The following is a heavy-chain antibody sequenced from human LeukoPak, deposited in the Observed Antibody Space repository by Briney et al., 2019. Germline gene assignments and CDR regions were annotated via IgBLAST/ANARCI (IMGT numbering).Heavy chain of an antibody. D-gene: IGHD3-22*01. CDR2: IYYTGST. Sequence: SETLSLTCSVSGASISSGSYYCSWIRQHPGKGLEWLGYIYYTGSTHYNPSLKSRVTISVDTSKNQFSLKLSSVTAADTAVYYCARSDSSGYYQLDSWGQGTLVTVSS. V-gene: IGHV4-31*03. J-gene: IGHJ4*02. CDR1: GASISSGSYY. CDR3: ARSDSSGYYQLDS.